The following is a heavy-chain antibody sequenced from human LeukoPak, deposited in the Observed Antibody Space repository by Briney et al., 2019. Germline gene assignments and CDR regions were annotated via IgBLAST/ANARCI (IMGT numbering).Heavy chain of an antibody. D-gene: IGHD6-13*01. V-gene: IGHV1-2*02. CDR3: ARVRGNSCDY. J-gene: IGHJ4*02. CDR1: GYRLSDYY. CDR2: MRGDTGDT. Sequence: ASVTVSCKTSGYRLSDYYMHWVRQAPGQGLEWMGWMRGDTGDTDSPQKFQGRVTMTRDTSTNTAYMELSRLRYDDTAMYFCARVRGNSCDYWGQGTLVTVSS.